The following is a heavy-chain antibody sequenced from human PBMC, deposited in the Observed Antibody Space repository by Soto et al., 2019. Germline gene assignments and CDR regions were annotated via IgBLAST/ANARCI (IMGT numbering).Heavy chain of an antibody. J-gene: IGHJ4*02. V-gene: IGHV1-69*01. D-gene: IGHD1-1*01. Sequence: QVQLVQSGAEVKKPGSSVKVSCKASGGTFSSYAISWVRQAPGQGLEWMGGISPIFGTANYAQKFQGRVTITADESTSTAYMELSILRSDDTAVYYCAREAGTLSYFDSWGQGTLVTVSS. CDR2: ISPIFGTA. CDR1: GGTFSSYA. CDR3: AREAGTLSYFDS.